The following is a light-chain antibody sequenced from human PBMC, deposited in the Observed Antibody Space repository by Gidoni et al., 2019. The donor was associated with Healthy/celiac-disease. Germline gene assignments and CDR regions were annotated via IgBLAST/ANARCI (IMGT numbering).Light chain of an antibody. CDR2: AAS. V-gene: IGKV1-39*01. Sequence: DSQMTQSPSSLSASVGDRVTITCRARQSISSYLNLYQQKPGKAPKLLIYAASSLQSGVPSRFSGSGSWTDFTLTISSLQPEDFATYYCQQSYSTPGTFGQGTKVEIK. J-gene: IGKJ1*01. CDR1: QSISSY. CDR3: QQSYSTPGT.